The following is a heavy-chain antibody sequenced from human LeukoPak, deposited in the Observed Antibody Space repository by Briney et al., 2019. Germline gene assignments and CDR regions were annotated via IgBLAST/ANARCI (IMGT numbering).Heavy chain of an antibody. J-gene: IGHJ4*02. CDR3: ARVHCSGGSCYSDWYFDY. Sequence: GGALRLSCAASGFTFSSYWMSWVRQAPGKGLEWVANIKQDGSEKYYVDSVKGRFTISRDNAKNSLYLQMNSVRAEDTAVYYCARVHCSGGSCYSDWYFDYWGQGTLVTVSS. D-gene: IGHD2-15*01. CDR1: GFTFSSYW. CDR2: IKQDGSEK. V-gene: IGHV3-7*01.